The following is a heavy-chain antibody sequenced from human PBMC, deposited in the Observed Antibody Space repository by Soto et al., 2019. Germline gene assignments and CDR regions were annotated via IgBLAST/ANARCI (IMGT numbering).Heavy chain of an antibody. J-gene: IGHJ4*02. CDR1: GFTFNSYT. Sequence: GGSLRLSCAASGFTFNSYTMAWVRQAPGKGLECVSAISSSGGSPSYADSVRGSFTISTDNSRNTLNLQMNSLRAEDTAAYYCVRDLWGFESWGQGTLVTVSS. CDR3: VRDLWGFES. D-gene: IGHD3-16*01. CDR2: ISSSGGSP. V-gene: IGHV3-23*01.